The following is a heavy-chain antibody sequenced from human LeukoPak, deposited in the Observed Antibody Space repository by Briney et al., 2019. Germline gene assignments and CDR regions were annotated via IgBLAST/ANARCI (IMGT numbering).Heavy chain of an antibody. CDR1: GYTFTSYY. V-gene: IGHV1-46*01. J-gene: IGHJ5*02. D-gene: IGHD4-11*01. CDR2: INPSGGST. Sequence: ASVKVSCKASGYTFTSYYMHWVRQAPGQGLEWMGIINPSGGSTSYAQKFQGRVTMTRDMSTSTVYMELSSLRSEDTAVYYCARDSPSSDYNYNWFDPWGQGTLVTVSS. CDR3: ARDSPSSDYNYNWFDP.